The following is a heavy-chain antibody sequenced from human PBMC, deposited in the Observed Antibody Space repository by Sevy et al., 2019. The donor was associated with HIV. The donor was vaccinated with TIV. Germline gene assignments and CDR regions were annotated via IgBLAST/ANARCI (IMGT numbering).Heavy chain of an antibody. V-gene: IGHV4-39*01. CDR1: GGSISSSDNY. Sequence: SETLSLTCTVSGGSISSSDNYWGWIRQPPGKGLDWIASSYYSGRPYSNPSLRSRVTISVDTSKNQFSLKLSSVTAADTAVYYCARRRVEDYYGSGTPPLVNGPFDIWGQGTMVTVSS. J-gene: IGHJ3*02. CDR3: ARRRVEDYYGSGTPPLVNGPFDI. CDR2: SYYSGRP. D-gene: IGHD3-10*01.